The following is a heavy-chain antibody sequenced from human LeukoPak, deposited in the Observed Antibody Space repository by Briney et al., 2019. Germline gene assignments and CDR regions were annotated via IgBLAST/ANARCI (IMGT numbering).Heavy chain of an antibody. CDR1: GFTFSSYA. V-gene: IGHV3-23*01. D-gene: IGHD2-15*01. J-gene: IGHJ4*02. CDR3: AKDDIVVMVAATRPFDY. Sequence: GGSLRLSCAASGFTFSSYAMSWVRQAPGKGLEWVSAISGSGGSTYYADSVKGRFTISRDNSKNTLYLQMNSLRAEDTAVYYCAKDDIVVMVAATRPFDYWGQGTLVTVSS. CDR2: ISGSGGST.